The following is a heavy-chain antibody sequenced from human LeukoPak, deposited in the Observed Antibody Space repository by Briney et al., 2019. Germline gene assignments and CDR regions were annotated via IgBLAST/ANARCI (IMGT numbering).Heavy chain of an antibody. J-gene: IGHJ4*02. CDR3: AKKSERWLQSFDY. CDR2: IIPILGIA. D-gene: IGHD5-24*01. Sequence: ASVNVSCKASGGTFSSYAISWVRQAPGQGLEWMGRIIPILGIANYAQKFQGRVTITADKSTSTAYMELSSLRSEDTAVYYCAKKSERWLQSFDYWGQGTLVTVSS. V-gene: IGHV1-69*04. CDR1: GGTFSSYA.